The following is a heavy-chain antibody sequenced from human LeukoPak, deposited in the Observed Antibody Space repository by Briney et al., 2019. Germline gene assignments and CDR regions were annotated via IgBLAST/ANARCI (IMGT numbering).Heavy chain of an antibody. J-gene: IGHJ3*01. V-gene: IGHV4-59*08. Sequence: SETLSLTCFVSGVSISSFYWSWVRQPPGKGLEWIGYVYYGGSITYNPSLKSRVTISVDTSRRQFSLNLTSVTAADTAVYYCARQGYSSTSDAFDVWGQGTMVTVS. CDR2: VYYGGSI. CDR1: GVSISSFY. CDR3: ARQGYSSTSDAFDV. D-gene: IGHD5-18*01.